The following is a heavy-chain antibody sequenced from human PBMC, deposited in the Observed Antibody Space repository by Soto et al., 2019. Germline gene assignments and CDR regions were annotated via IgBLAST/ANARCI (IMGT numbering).Heavy chain of an antibody. CDR2: IIPIFGTA. V-gene: IGHV1-69*13. CDR1: GSTFSSYA. J-gene: IGHJ6*02. CDR3: AREKRITMIARFFGPPETFYGMDV. Sequence: SVKVSCKASGSTFSSYAISWVRQAPGQGLEWMGGIIPIFGTANYAQKFQGRVTITADESTSTAYMELSSLRSEDTAVYYCAREKRITMIARFFGPPETFYGMDVWGQGTTVTVSS. D-gene: IGHD3-22*01.